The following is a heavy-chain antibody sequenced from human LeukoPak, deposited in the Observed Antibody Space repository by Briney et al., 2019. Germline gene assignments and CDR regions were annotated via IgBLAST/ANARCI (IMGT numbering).Heavy chain of an antibody. CDR1: GGSISSYY. CDR3: ARESSGYYYMDV. J-gene: IGHJ6*03. V-gene: IGHV4-59*01. Sequence: SETLSLTCTVSGGSISSYYWSWIRQSPGKGLEWIGYIYYSGSTNYNPSLKSRVTISVDTSKNQFSLKLSSVTAADTAVYYCARESSGYYYMDVWGKGTTVTVSS. D-gene: IGHD3-22*01. CDR2: IYYSGST.